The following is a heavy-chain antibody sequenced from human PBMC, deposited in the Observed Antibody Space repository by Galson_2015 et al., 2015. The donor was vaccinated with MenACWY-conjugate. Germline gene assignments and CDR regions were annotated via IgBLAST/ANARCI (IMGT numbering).Heavy chain of an antibody. J-gene: IGHJ4*02. Sequence: SLRLSCAASGFTFSSYAMSWVRQAPGKGLEWVSAISGNGGSTYYADSVKGRFTISRDNSKNTLYLQMNSLRAEDTAVYYCAKDLDSGYDFFDYWGQGTLVTVSS. CDR2: ISGNGGST. V-gene: IGHV3-23*01. CDR1: GFTFSSYA. D-gene: IGHD5-12*01. CDR3: AKDLDSGYDFFDY.